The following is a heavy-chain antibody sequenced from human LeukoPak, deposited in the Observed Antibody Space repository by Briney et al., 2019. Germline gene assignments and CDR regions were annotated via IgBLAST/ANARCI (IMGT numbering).Heavy chain of an antibody. CDR1: GFTFSSYW. Sequence: GGSLRLSCAASGFTFSSYWMTWVRQAPGKGLEWVANLNQDGSEKYYVDSVKGRFTISRDNAKNSLYLQMNSLKTEDTAVYYCTREPSAAGPMIAFDIWGQGTMVTVSS. J-gene: IGHJ3*02. D-gene: IGHD6-13*01. CDR2: LNQDGSEK. V-gene: IGHV3-7*03. CDR3: TREPSAAGPMIAFDI.